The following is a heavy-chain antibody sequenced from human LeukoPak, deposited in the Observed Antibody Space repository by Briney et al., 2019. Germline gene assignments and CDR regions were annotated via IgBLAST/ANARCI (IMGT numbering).Heavy chain of an antibody. V-gene: IGHV3-30*03. Sequence: GRSLRLSCAASGFTFRNFGMHWVRQAPGKGLEWVALISNNGNTQVYADSVKGRFTISRDNSKNTLYLQMNSLRAEDTAVYYCASEICTNGVCADFQYWGQGILVTVSS. CDR1: GFTFRNFG. D-gene: IGHD2-8*01. CDR3: ASEICTNGVCADFQY. CDR2: ISNNGNTQ. J-gene: IGHJ4*02.